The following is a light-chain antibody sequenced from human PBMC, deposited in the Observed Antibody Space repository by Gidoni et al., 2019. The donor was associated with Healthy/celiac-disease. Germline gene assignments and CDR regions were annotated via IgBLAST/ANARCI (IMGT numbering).Light chain of an antibody. J-gene: IGKJ1*01. V-gene: IGKV1-5*03. Sequence: DIQMTQSPSTLSASVGDRVTITCRASQSISSWLAWYQQKPGKAPKLLIYQAATFESGVPSRFSGSGSGTEFTLTISSLQPDDFAAYYCHQYNNYSPGTFGQGTKVEIK. CDR1: QSISSW. CDR2: QAA. CDR3: HQYNNYSPGT.